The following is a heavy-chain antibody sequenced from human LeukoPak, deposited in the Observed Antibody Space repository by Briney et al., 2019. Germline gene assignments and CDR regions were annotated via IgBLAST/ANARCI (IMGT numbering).Heavy chain of an antibody. V-gene: IGHV3-30-3*01. CDR2: ISYDGSIK. D-gene: IGHD3-10*01. CDR3: AKGRGAFDI. CDR1: GFTFSSHA. Sequence: SGGSLRLSCAASGFTFSSHAMHWVRQAPGKGLEWVAFISYDGSIKYYADSVKGRFTISRDNSKNTLYLQMNSLRAEDTAVYYCAKGRGAFDIWGQGTMVTVSS. J-gene: IGHJ3*02.